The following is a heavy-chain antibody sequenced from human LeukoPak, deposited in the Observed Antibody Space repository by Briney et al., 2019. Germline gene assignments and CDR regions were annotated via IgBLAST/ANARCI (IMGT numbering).Heavy chain of an antibody. Sequence: KSSETLSLTCTVSGGSISSYYWSWIRQPAGKGLEWIGRIDTSGITNYNPSLKSRVTMSVDTSKNQFFLKVNSVTAADTAVYYCSRDRISAAVDVFDIWGQGTMVTVSS. CDR2: IDTSGIT. CDR1: GGSISSYY. CDR3: SRDRISAAVDVFDI. J-gene: IGHJ3*02. V-gene: IGHV4-4*07. D-gene: IGHD2/OR15-2a*01.